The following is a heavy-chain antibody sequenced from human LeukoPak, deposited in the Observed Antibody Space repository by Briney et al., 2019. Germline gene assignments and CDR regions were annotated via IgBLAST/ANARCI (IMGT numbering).Heavy chain of an antibody. CDR1: GGSFSGYY. Sequence: SETLSLTCAVYGGSFSGYYWSWIRQPPGKGLEWIGSIYYTGRTYYNPSLKSRVTISVDTSKNQFSLKLSSVTAADTAVYYCARGRGGSKKQRTYYYGSGSLDYWGQGTLVTVSS. V-gene: IGHV4-34*01. J-gene: IGHJ4*02. CDR2: IYYTGRT. D-gene: IGHD3-10*01. CDR3: ARGRGGSKKQRTYYYGSGSLDY.